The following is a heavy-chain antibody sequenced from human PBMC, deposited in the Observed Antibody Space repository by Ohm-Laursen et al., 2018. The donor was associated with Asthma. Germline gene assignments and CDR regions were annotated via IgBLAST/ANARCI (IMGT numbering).Heavy chain of an antibody. CDR2: ISGSGGST. J-gene: IGHJ4*02. V-gene: IGHV3-23*01. CDR1: GFTFSSYA. D-gene: IGHD3-22*01. Sequence: SLRLSCTASGFTFSSYAMSWVRQAPGKGLEWVSAISGSGGSTYYADSVKGRFTISRDNSKNTLYLQMNSLRAEDTAVYYCAKSPAPYFYGSCGFFFYYWGPGTL. CDR3: AKSPAPYFYGSCGFFFYY.